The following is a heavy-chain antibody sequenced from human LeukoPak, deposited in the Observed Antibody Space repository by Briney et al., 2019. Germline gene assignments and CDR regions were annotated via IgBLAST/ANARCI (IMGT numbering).Heavy chain of an antibody. CDR1: GSSFSSYW. CDR3: ARDVVASNALDY. D-gene: IGHD2-21*01. Sequence: GGTLSLTCAPSGSSFSSYWVSWFRQAPGKGLEWVANIKQDGSEKNYVDSVRGRFTISRDNAKSSVYLQMNSLRAEDTAVCYCARDVVASNALDYWGEGTQVTVSS. CDR2: IKQDGSEK. V-gene: IGHV3-7*01. J-gene: IGHJ4*02.